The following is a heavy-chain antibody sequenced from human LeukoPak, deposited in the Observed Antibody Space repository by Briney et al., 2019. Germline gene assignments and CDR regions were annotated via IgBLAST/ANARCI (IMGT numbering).Heavy chain of an antibody. CDR1: GFTFSSYS. CDR3: ARHYSGYDFDAFDI. Sequence: GGSLRLSCAASGFTFSSYSMNWVRQAPGKGLEWVSSISSSSSYIYYADSVKGRFTISRDNAKNSLYLQMNSLRAEDTAVDYCARHYSGYDFDAFDIWGQGTMVTVSS. V-gene: IGHV3-21*01. CDR2: ISSSSSYI. D-gene: IGHD5-12*01. J-gene: IGHJ3*02.